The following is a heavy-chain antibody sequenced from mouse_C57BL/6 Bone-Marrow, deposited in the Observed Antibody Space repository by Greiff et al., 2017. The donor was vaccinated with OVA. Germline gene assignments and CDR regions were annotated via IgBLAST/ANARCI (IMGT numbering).Heavy chain of an antibody. D-gene: IGHD2-3*01. Sequence: QVQLQQPGAELVRPGSSVKLSCKASGYTFTSYWMHWVKQRPIQGLEWIGNIDPSDSETHYNQKFKDKATLTVDKSSSTAYMQLSSLTSEDSAVYDCARRGYDQAWFAYWGQGTLVTVSA. CDR3: ARRGYDQAWFAY. CDR1: GYTFTSYW. CDR2: IDPSDSET. V-gene: IGHV1-52*01. J-gene: IGHJ3*01.